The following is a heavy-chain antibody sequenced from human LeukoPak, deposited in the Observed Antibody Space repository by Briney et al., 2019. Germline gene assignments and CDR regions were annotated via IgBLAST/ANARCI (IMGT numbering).Heavy chain of an antibody. D-gene: IGHD6-13*01. Sequence: RASVKVSCKASGYTFTSYDINWVRQATGQGLEWMGWMNPNSGNTGYAQKFQGRVTMTRNTPISTAYMELSSLRSEDTAVYYCASVSRWLTGQTIYYYYYYGMDVWGQGTTVTVSS. CDR1: GYTFTSYD. J-gene: IGHJ6*02. CDR2: MNPNSGNT. CDR3: ASVSRWLTGQTIYYYYYYGMDV. V-gene: IGHV1-8*01.